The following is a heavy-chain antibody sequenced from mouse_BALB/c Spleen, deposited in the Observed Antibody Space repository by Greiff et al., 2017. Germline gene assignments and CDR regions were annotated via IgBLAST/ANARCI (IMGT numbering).Heavy chain of an antibody. J-gene: IGHJ4*01. Sequence: LVESGGGLVKPGGSLKLSCAASGFTFSSYAMSWVRQTPEKRLEWVASISSGGSTYYPDSVKGRFTISRDNARNILYLQMSSLRSEDTAMYYCAITTVVATGAMDYWGQGTSVTVSS. CDR3: AITTVVATGAMDY. CDR2: ISSGGST. D-gene: IGHD1-1*01. CDR1: GFTFSSYA. V-gene: IGHV5-6-5*01.